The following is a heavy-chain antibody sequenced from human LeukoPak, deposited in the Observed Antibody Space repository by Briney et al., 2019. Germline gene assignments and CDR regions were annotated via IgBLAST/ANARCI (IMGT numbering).Heavy chain of an antibody. CDR2: IYYSGST. D-gene: IGHD3-10*01. Sequence: SETLSLTCTVSGGSISSSSYYWGWIRQPPGKGLEWIGSIYYSGSTYYNPSLKSRVTISVDTSKNQFSLKLTSVTAADTGMYYCARIWFEALSRFDHWGQGTLVTVSS. CDR1: GGSISSSSYY. J-gene: IGHJ4*02. CDR3: ARIWFEALSRFDH. V-gene: IGHV4-39*07.